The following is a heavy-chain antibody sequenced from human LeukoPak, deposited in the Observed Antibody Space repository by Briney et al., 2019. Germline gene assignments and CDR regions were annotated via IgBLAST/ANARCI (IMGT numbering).Heavy chain of an antibody. D-gene: IGHD3-22*01. CDR1: GYTFTSYG. CDR2: ISAYNGNT. CDR3: ARGGRNSLYYDSSGLPGIDY. Sequence: GASVKVSCKASGYTFTSYGISWVRQAPGQGLEWMGWISAYNGNTNYAQKFQGRVTMTRDTSTSTVYMELSSLRSEDTAVYYCARGGRNSLYYDSSGLPGIDYWGQGTLVTVSS. V-gene: IGHV1-18*01. J-gene: IGHJ4*02.